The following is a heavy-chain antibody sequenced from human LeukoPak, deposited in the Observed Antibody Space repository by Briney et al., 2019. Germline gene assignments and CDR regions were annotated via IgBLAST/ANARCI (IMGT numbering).Heavy chain of an antibody. CDR3: AHRNILTGWNWFDP. CDR1: GFSLSTSGVG. CDR2: IYWDDDK. D-gene: IGHD3-9*01. J-gene: IGHJ5*02. V-gene: IGHV2-5*02. Sequence: SGPTLVKPTQTLTLTCTFSGFSLSTSGVGVGWIRQPPGKALEWLALIYWDDDKRYSPSLKSRLNITKDTSKNQVVLTVTNMDPVDTATYYCAHRNILTGWNWFDPWGQGTLVTVSS.